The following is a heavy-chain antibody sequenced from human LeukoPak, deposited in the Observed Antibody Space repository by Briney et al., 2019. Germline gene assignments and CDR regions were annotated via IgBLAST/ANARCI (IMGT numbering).Heavy chain of an antibody. CDR3: ARCLWFGELCSYFGY. D-gene: IGHD3-10*01. CDR1: GSTFSNYN. J-gene: IGHJ4*02. Sequence: GGSLRLSCAASGSTFSNYNMNWVRQAPGKGLEWVSSISTSSSYIYYADSVKGRFTISRDNSKNTLYLQMNSLRAEDTAVYYCARCLWFGELCSYFGYWGQGTLVTVSS. CDR2: ISTSSSYI. V-gene: IGHV3-21*04.